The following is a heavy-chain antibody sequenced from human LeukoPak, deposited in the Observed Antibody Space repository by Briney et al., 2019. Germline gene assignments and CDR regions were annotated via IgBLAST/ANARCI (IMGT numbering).Heavy chain of an antibody. CDR3: ARDERYDSSGYPFDY. CDR1: GGSISSYY. Sequence: SETLSLTCTVSGGSISSYYWSWIRQPPGKGLEWIGYIYYSGSTNYNPSLKSRVTISVDTSKNQFSLKLSSVTAADTAVYHCARDERYDSSGYPFDYWGQGTLVTVSS. J-gene: IGHJ4*02. CDR2: IYYSGST. D-gene: IGHD3-22*01. V-gene: IGHV4-59*01.